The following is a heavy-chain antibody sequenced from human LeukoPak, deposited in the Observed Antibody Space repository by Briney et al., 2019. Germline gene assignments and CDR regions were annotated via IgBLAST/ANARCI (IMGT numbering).Heavy chain of an antibody. CDR1: GGSISSSSYY. J-gene: IGHJ4*02. CDR3: AREPYGSGSPYYRPYSPPDY. V-gene: IGHV4-39*07. D-gene: IGHD3-10*01. Sequence: PSETLSLTCTVSGGSISSSSYYWGWIRQPPGKGLEWIGSIYYSGSTYYNPSLKSRVTISVDTSKNQFSLKLSSVTAADTAVYYCAREPYGSGSPYYRPYSPPDYWGQGTLVTVSS. CDR2: IYYSGST.